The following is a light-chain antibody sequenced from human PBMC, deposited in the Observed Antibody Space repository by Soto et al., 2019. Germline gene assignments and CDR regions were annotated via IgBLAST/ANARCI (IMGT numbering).Light chain of an antibody. V-gene: IGLV2-14*01. CDR2: EVS. J-gene: IGLJ1*01. CDR1: SSDVGGYNY. CDR3: SSYASSTFYV. Sequence: QSALTQPASVSGSPGQSITISSTGTSSDVGGYNYVSWYQQHPGKAPKLMISEVSNRPSGVSNRFSGSKSGNTASLTISGLQAEDEADYYCSSYASSTFYVFGTGTKLTVL.